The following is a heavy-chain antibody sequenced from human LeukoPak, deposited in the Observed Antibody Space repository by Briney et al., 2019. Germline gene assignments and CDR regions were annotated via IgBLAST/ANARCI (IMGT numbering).Heavy chain of an antibody. Sequence: SQTLSLTCTVSGGSISSGTYFWSWIRQHPGKGLEWIGYIHYSGSTYNNPSLKNRVTISVDTSKNQFSLKLSSVTAADTAVYYCARDGCSGPSCHGNWFDPWGQGTLVTVSS. D-gene: IGHD2-2*01. CDR3: ARDGCSGPSCHGNWFDP. V-gene: IGHV4-31*03. CDR2: IHYSGST. CDR1: GGSISSGTYF. J-gene: IGHJ5*02.